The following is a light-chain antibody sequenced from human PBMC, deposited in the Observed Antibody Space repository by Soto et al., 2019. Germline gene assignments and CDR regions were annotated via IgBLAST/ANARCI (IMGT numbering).Light chain of an antibody. CDR1: ESVSSC. V-gene: IGKV3-11*01. CDR3: QQRSNWHPIT. CDR2: DAS. J-gene: IGKJ5*01. Sequence: EIVLTQSPATLSLSPGERATLSCRASESVSSCLAWYQQKPGQAPRLLIYDASNRATGIPARFSGSGSGTDFTLTISSLEPEDFAVYYCQQRSNWHPITFGQGTRLEI.